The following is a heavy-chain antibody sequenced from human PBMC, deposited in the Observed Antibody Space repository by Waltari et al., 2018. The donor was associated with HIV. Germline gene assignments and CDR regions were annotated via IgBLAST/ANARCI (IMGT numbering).Heavy chain of an antibody. CDR2: IRSKADRYAT. CDR1: GFIFHVSD. D-gene: IGHD3-10*01. CDR3: TRRAALFRGVVDVDV. V-gene: IGHV3-73*01. Sequence: EVLLVESGGGVVQPGGCLALSCVDSGFIFHVSDIHWFRQASGKGLEWMGGIRSKADRYATGYSASVKGRFSISRDDSENKVFLQMNSLKADDSAVYYCTRRAALFRGVVDVDVWGQGTTVTVSS. J-gene: IGHJ6*02.